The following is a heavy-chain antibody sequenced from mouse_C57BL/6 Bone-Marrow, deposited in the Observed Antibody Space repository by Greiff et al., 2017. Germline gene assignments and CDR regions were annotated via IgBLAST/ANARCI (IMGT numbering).Heavy chain of an antibody. CDR3: AREDFNYYGSSPAWFAY. J-gene: IGHJ3*01. CDR1: GYTFTSYW. V-gene: IGHV1-69*01. Sequence: VQLQQPGAELVMPGASVKLSCKASGYTFTSYWMHWVKQRPGQGLEWIGEIDPSDSYTNYNQKFKGKSTLPVDKSSSTAYMQLSSLTSEDSAVYYCAREDFNYYGSSPAWFAYWGQGTLVTVSA. D-gene: IGHD1-1*01. CDR2: IDPSDSYT.